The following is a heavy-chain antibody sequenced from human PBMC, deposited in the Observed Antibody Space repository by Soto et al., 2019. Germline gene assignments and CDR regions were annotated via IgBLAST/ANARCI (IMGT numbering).Heavy chain of an antibody. CDR3: ARGGSYYDFCLEY. V-gene: IGHV3-23*01. J-gene: IGHJ4*02. CDR2: ISGSGART. D-gene: IGHD3-3*01. CDR1: GFTFRSYA. Sequence: PGGSLRLSCAASGFTFRSYAMSRVRQAPGKGLEWVSSISGSGARTYYAASVNGRFTISRDNSKNTLYLQMNSLRAEDTAVYFCARGGSYYDFCLEYWGQGTPVTVSS.